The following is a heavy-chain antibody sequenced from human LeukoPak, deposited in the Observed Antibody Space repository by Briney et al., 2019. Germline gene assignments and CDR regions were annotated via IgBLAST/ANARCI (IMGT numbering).Heavy chain of an antibody. CDR1: GFTFGSYS. J-gene: IGHJ4*02. CDR3: ARGYYNYYDSSGDYRAAYYFDY. Sequence: GGSLRLSCPASGFTFGSYSMNWVRQAPWKGREWVSSIIFIISYIYYADSVKGRFTISRDDAKNSLYLQMNSLRAEDTAVYYCARGYYNYYDSSGDYRAAYYFDYWGQGTLVTASS. V-gene: IGHV3-21*01. CDR2: IIFIISYI. D-gene: IGHD3-22*01.